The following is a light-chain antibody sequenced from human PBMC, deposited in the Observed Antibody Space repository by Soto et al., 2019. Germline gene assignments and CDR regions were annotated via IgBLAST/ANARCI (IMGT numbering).Light chain of an antibody. V-gene: IGKV3-20*01. J-gene: IGKJ1*01. CDR3: QQYGSSPPWT. Sequence: EIVLTQSPGTLSLSPGERATLSCRASQSVSSSYLAWYQQKPGQAPRLLIYGASSRATGIPDRFSGSVSGTDFTLTISKLEPEDFAVYYCQQYGSSPPWTFGQGPKVEIK. CDR1: QSVSSSY. CDR2: GAS.